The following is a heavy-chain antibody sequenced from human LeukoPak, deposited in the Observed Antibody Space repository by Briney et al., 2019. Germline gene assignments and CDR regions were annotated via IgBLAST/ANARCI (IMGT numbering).Heavy chain of an antibody. CDR1: GGSISNDDYY. D-gene: IGHD3-3*01. V-gene: IGHV4-39*07. Sequence: PSETLSLTCTVSGGSISNDDYYWSWIRQPPGKGLEWIGSIYHSGSTYYNPSLKSRVTISVDRSKNQFSLKLSSVTAADTAVYYCARDHPGYDPDAFDIWGQGTMVTVSS. CDR3: ARDHPGYDPDAFDI. CDR2: IYHSGST. J-gene: IGHJ3*02.